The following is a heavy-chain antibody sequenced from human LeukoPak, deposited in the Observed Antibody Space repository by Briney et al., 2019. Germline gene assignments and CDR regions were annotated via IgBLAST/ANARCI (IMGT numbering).Heavy chain of an antibody. D-gene: IGHD3-22*01. CDR2: IYHSGST. V-gene: IGHV4-30-2*01. Sequence: SQTLSLTCTVSGGSISSGGYYWSWIRQPPGKGLEWIGYIYHSGSTYYNPSLKSRVTISVDTSKIQISLKLSSVTAADTAVYYCARARYYYANGGWYYFDYWGQGTLVTVSS. CDR3: ARARYYYANGGWYYFDY. J-gene: IGHJ4*02. CDR1: GGSISSGGYY.